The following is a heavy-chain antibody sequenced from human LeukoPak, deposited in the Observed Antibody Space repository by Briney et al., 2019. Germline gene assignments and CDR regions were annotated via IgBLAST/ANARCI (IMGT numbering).Heavy chain of an antibody. D-gene: IGHD1-1*01. CDR3: AKDARYGFDY. J-gene: IGHJ4*02. V-gene: IGHV3-23*01. CDR2: ISGSGGST. CDR1: EITLDYYA. Sequence: PGGSLRLSCAASEITLDYYAMTWVRQAPGKGLEWVSAISGSGGSTYYADSVKGRFTISRDNSKNTLYLQMNSLRAEDTAVYYCAKDARYGFDYWGQGTLVTVSS.